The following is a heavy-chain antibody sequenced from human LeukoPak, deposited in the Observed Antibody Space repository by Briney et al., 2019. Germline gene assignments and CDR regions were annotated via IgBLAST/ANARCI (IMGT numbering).Heavy chain of an antibody. CDR2: ISAYNGNT. J-gene: IGHJ6*02. V-gene: IGHV1-18*01. CDR3: ARDVVFVSSHSTSYYYYYGMDV. CDR1: GCTFTSYG. Sequence: ASVKVPCKTSGCTFTSYGISWVRQAPGQGLEWMGWISAYNGNTNYAQKLQGRVTMTTDTSTSTAYMELRSLRSDDTAVYYCARDVVFVSSHSTSYYYYYGMDVWGQGTTVTVSS. D-gene: IGHD6-13*01.